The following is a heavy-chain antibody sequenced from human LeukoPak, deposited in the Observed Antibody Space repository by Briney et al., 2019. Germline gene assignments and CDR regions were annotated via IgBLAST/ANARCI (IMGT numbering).Heavy chain of an antibody. J-gene: IGHJ6*03. D-gene: IGHD3-10*01. V-gene: IGHV3-53*01. CDR2: IYSGGST. CDR1: GFTVSSNY. Sequence: GGSLRLSCAASGFTVSSNYMSGVRQAPGKGLEWVSVIYSGGSTYYADSVKGRFTISRDNSKNTLYLQMNNLRAEDTAVYYCASGSGSYRTPYYYMDVWGKGTTVTVSS. CDR3: ASGSGSYRTPYYYMDV.